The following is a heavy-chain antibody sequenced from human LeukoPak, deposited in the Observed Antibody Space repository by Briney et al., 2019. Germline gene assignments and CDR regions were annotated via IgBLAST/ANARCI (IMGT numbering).Heavy chain of an antibody. CDR3: ARESSSSWTRTFDY. CDR2: VYYSGTT. Sequence: PSETLSLTCTVSGGSISSTTYYWGWIRQPPGKGLEWIGNVYYSGTTFYNPPLKSRVTISIDTSKNQFSLKLSSVTAADTAVYYCARESSSSWTRTFDYWGQGTLVTVSS. J-gene: IGHJ4*02. CDR1: GGSISSTTYY. V-gene: IGHV4-39*07. D-gene: IGHD6-13*01.